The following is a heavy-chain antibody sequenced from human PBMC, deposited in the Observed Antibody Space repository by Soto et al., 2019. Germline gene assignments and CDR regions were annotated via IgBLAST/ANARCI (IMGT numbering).Heavy chain of an antibody. CDR3: ARDAIGDATNWFDP. CDR2: ISMSGTTM. Sequence: EVRLVESGGGLAQPGGSLRLSCAASGFSFSRYAMNWARQSPGKGLEWVSYISMSGTTMFYAESVKGRFTISRDNAEKSLYLQMNSLRDEDTAMYYCARDAIGDATNWFDPWGQGTLVTVSS. J-gene: IGHJ5*02. CDR1: GFSFSRYA. V-gene: IGHV3-48*02.